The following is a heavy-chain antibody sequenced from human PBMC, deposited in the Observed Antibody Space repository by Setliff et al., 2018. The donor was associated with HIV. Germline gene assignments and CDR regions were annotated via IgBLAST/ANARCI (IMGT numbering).Heavy chain of an antibody. CDR3: AREGITIFYFYYFAVDV. Sequence: ASVKASCKASGYTFSDYFIHWVRQAPGQALEWMGRINPNSGVTTYAQNFQGRVTMTRDTSISTAYMELGRLRSDDTAVYFCAREGITIFYFYYFAVDVWGQGTTVTVSS. J-gene: IGHJ6*02. CDR2: INPNSGVT. D-gene: IGHD3-9*01. CDR1: GYTFSDYF. V-gene: IGHV1-2*06.